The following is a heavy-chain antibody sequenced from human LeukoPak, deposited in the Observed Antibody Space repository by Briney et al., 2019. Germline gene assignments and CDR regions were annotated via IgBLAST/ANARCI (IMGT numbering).Heavy chain of an antibody. CDR3: ARAVEGYYDSSGYNLVHY. CDR1: GFTFRSYW. CDR2: INSDGSST. D-gene: IGHD3-22*01. J-gene: IGHJ4*02. Sequence: PGGSLRLSXAASGFTFRSYWMHWVRQAPGKGLVWVSRINSDGSSTSYADSVKGRFTISRDNAKNTLYLQMNSLRAEDTAVYYCARAVEGYYDSSGYNLVHYWGQGTLVTVSS. V-gene: IGHV3-74*01.